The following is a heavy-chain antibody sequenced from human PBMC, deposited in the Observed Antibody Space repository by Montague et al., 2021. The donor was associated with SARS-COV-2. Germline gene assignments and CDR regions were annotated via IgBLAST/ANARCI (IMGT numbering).Heavy chain of an antibody. Sequence: SETLSLTCTVSGGSISSYYWSWIRQPAGKGLEWIGSIYYSGSTYYNPSLKSRVTISVDTSKNHFSLKLNSVTAADTAVYYCARRGRKLLPVATTIGGFDIWGQGTMVTVSS. CDR1: GGSISSYY. J-gene: IGHJ3*02. V-gene: IGHV4-59*05. D-gene: IGHD5-12*01. CDR3: ARRGRKLLPVATTIGGFDI. CDR2: IYYSGST.